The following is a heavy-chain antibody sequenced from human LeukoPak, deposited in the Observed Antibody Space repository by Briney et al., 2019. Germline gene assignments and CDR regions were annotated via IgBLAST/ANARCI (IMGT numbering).Heavy chain of an antibody. CDR2: ISGSGYTI. V-gene: IGHV3-11*01. J-gene: IGHJ4*02. Sequence: GGSLRLSCAASGFTFSDYYMSWIRQAPGKGLEWLSYISGSGYTISYADSVKGRFTISRDNAKTSLYLQMSSLRAEDTAVYYCARTREDYFDSSGYYSFDYWGQGTLVPVSS. CDR1: GFTFSDYY. D-gene: IGHD3-22*01. CDR3: ARTREDYFDSSGYYSFDY.